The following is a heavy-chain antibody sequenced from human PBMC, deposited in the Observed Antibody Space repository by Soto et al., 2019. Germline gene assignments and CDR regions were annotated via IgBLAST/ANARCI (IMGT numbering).Heavy chain of an antibody. Sequence: GASVKVSCKASGYTFTSYGISWVRQAPGQGLEWVGWISAHNGDTRYAQNLQGRITMITDTFTNTAYMELTSLTSDDTAVYYCARDWSRYYDSSGLMWFYWGQGTLVTVSS. J-gene: IGHJ4*02. CDR2: ISAHNGDT. D-gene: IGHD3-22*01. CDR3: ARDWSRYYDSSGLMWFY. V-gene: IGHV1-18*01. CDR1: GYTFTSYG.